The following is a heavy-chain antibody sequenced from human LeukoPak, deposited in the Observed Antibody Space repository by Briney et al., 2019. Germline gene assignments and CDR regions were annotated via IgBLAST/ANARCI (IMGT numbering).Heavy chain of an antibody. D-gene: IGHD6-19*01. J-gene: IGHJ4*02. CDR3: ARIGYSSASLDY. CDR2: IKQDGSEK. V-gene: IGHV3-7*01. Sequence: PGGSLRLSCAASGFTFSNYWMTWVRQAPGRGLEWAANIKQDGSEKQYVDSLKGRCTISRDNAKNSLYLQMNSLRAEDTAVYYCARIGYSSASLDYWGQGTLVTVSS. CDR1: GFTFSNYW.